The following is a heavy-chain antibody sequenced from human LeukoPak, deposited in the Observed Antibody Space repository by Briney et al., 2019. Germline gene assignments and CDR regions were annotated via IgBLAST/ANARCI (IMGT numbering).Heavy chain of an antibody. Sequence: SVKVSCKASGGTFSSYAISWVRQAPGQGLEWMGGIIPIFGTANYAQKFQGRVTITTDESTSTAYMELSSLRPEDTAVYYCARTRITMVRGVPYTDYWGQGTLVTVSS. CDR3: ARTRITMVRGVPYTDY. CDR1: GGTFSSYA. CDR2: IIPIFGTA. V-gene: IGHV1-69*05. D-gene: IGHD3-10*01. J-gene: IGHJ4*02.